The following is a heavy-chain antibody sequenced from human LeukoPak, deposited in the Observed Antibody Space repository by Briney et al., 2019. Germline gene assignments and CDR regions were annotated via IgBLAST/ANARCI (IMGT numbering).Heavy chain of an antibody. D-gene: IGHD1-26*01. CDR2: IRDSGSST. J-gene: IGHJ4*02. V-gene: IGHV3-23*01. CDR3: AKYGPQDSGSSHFDY. CDR1: GFTFSSYA. Sequence: GGSLRLSCAASGFTFSSYAMSWVRQAPGKGLEWVSAIRDSGSSTHYADSVKGRFTTSRDNSKNTLFSQMNSLRAEDTAIYYCAKYGPQDSGSSHFDYWGQGALVTVSS.